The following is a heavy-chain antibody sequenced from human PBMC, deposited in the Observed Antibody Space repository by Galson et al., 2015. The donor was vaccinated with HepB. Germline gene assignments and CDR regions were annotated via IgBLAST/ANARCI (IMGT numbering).Heavy chain of an antibody. Sequence: SLRLSCAASGFTFSSYAMSWVRQAPGKGLEWVSAISGSGGSTYYADSVKGRFTISRDNSKSTLYLQMNSLRAEDTAVYYCAKIYYDSSGYYPFDYWGQGTLVTVSS. J-gene: IGHJ4*02. D-gene: IGHD3-22*01. V-gene: IGHV3-23*01. CDR2: ISGSGGST. CDR1: GFTFSSYA. CDR3: AKIYYDSSGYYPFDY.